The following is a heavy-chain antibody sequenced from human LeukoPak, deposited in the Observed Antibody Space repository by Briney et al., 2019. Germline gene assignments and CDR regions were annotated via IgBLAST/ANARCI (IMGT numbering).Heavy chain of an antibody. CDR3: AREVYYGSGSPPSLYFDY. Sequence: GGSLRLSCAASGFTFRNYVIHWVRQAPGKGLEWVAVTSSDLNVKLYADSVKGRFTISRDNSRSTLYLQMNSLRPEDTAIYYCAREVYYGSGSPPSLYFDYWGQGTLVTVSS. V-gene: IGHV3-30-3*01. D-gene: IGHD3-10*01. CDR2: TSSDLNVK. CDR1: GFTFRNYV. J-gene: IGHJ4*02.